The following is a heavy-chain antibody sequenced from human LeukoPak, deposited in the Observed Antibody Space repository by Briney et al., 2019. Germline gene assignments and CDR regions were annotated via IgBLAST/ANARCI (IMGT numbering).Heavy chain of an antibody. V-gene: IGHV1-2*06. Sequence: ASVKVSCKASGYTFTGYYIHWVRQAPGQELEWMGRINPNSGGTNYAQKFQGRVTMTRDTSISTAYMELSRLRSDDTAVYYCARDSPPSIAVPGIVYMDVWGKGTTVTVSS. J-gene: IGHJ6*03. D-gene: IGHD6-19*01. CDR3: ARDSPPSIAVPGIVYMDV. CDR1: GYTFTGYY. CDR2: INPNSGGT.